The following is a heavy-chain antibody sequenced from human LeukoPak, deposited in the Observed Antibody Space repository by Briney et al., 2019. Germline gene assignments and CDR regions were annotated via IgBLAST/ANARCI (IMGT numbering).Heavy chain of an antibody. Sequence: KPGGSLRLSCAASGFTFSNAWMSWVRQAPGKGLEWVGRIKSKTDGGTTDYAAPVKGRFTISRDDSKNTLYLQMNSLKTEDTAVYYCTTDHTVAGGPYFDYWGQGTLVTVSS. CDR3: TTDHTVAGGPYFDY. CDR1: GFTFSNAW. D-gene: IGHD6-19*01. V-gene: IGHV3-15*01. J-gene: IGHJ4*02. CDR2: IKSKTDGGTT.